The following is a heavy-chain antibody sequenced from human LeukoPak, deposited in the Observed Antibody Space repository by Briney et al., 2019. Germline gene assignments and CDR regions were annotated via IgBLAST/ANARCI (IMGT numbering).Heavy chain of an antibody. CDR2: ISGSGGST. D-gene: IGHD3-3*01. V-gene: IGHV3-23*01. CDR1: GFTFSSYA. CDR3: ATSIVLRFLEWSSDPFDY. Sequence: GGSLRLSCAASGFTFSSYAMSWVRQAPGKGLEWVSAISGSGGSTYYADSVKGRFTISRDNSKNTLYLQMNSLRAEDTAVYYCATSIVLRFLEWSSDPFDYWGQGTLVTVSS. J-gene: IGHJ4*02.